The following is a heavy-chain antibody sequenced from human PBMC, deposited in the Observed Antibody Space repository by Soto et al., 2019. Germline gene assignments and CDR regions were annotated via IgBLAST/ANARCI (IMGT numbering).Heavy chain of an antibody. Sequence: GGSLRLSCAASGFTFSNAWMSWVRQAPGKGLEWVGRIKSKTDGGTTDYAAPVKGRFTISRDDSKNTLYLQMNSLKTEDTAVYYCTTWWGRSEQWLVSGYMDVWGKGTTVTVSS. CDR3: TTWWGRSEQWLVSGYMDV. D-gene: IGHD6-19*01. CDR1: GFTFSNAW. V-gene: IGHV3-15*01. CDR2: IKSKTDGGTT. J-gene: IGHJ6*03.